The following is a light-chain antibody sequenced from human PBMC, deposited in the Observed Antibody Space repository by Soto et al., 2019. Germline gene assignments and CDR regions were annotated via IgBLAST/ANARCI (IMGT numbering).Light chain of an antibody. Sequence: SVLTQPPSASGSLGQSVTISCTGTSSDIGTYDYVSWYQQHPGRAPKLIIFEVSKRPLGVPDRFSGSKSGNTASLIVSGLQPDDETDYYCCSYAGANTYVFGTGTKVTV. J-gene: IGLJ1*01. CDR3: CSYAGANTYV. CDR1: SSDIGTYDY. CDR2: EVS. V-gene: IGLV2-8*01.